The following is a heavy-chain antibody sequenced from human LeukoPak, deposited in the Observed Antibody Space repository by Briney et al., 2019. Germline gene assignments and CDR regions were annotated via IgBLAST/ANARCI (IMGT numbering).Heavy chain of an antibody. Sequence: GGSLRLSCAGSGITLSSYWMSWVRQAPGKGLEWVANIKQDASEKYFVDSLRGRFTISRDNAKNSLFLQMNSLRAEDTAVYYCARWVFGNWNCFDYWGQGTLVTVSS. CDR2: IKQDASEK. D-gene: IGHD1-7*01. CDR1: GITLSSYW. V-gene: IGHV3-7*05. CDR3: ARWVFGNWNCFDY. J-gene: IGHJ4*02.